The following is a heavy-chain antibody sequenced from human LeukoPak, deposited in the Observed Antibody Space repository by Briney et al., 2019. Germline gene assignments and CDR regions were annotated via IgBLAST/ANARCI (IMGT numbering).Heavy chain of an antibody. CDR1: GFTFSGFW. CDR3: AREILDLGELLYGYFDY. J-gene: IGHJ4*02. CDR2: ISFDGSDA. Sequence: GGSLRLSCAASGFTFSGFWMHWVRQAPGKGLVWVSCISFDGSDATYADSVKGRFTISRDNAKNTLHLQMNSLRAEDTAVYYCAREILDLGELLYGYFDYWGQGTLVTVSS. D-gene: IGHD3-10*01. V-gene: IGHV3-74*01.